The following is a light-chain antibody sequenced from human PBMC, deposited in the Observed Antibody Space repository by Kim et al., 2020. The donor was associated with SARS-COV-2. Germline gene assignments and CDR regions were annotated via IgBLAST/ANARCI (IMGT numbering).Light chain of an antibody. CDR3: QQRSNWPLT. Sequence: EIVLTQSPATLSLSPGERATLSCRASQSVGSYLAWYQQKPGQAPRLLIYDASNRATGIPARISGSGSGTDFTLTISSLEPEDFAVYYCQQRSNWPLTFGGGTKVDIK. CDR1: QSVGSY. J-gene: IGKJ4*01. CDR2: DAS. V-gene: IGKV3-11*01.